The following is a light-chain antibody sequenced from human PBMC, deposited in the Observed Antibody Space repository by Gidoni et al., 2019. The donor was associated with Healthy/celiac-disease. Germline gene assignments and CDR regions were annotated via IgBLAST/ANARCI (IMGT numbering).Light chain of an antibody. CDR2: DDS. V-gene: IGLV3-21*02. CDR1: NIGSKS. CDR3: QVWDSSSDWV. J-gene: IGLJ3*02. Sequence: SYVLTQPPSVPVAPGQTARITCGGNNIGSKSVHWYQQKPGQAPVLVVYDDSARPSGIPERFSGSNSGNTATLTISRVEAGDEADYYCQVWDSSSDWVFGGGTKLTVL.